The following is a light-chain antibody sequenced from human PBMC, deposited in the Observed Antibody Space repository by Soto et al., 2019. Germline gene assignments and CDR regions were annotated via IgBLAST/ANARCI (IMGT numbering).Light chain of an antibody. J-gene: IGKJ1*01. CDR3: QQYGSSPQT. CDR2: GAS. V-gene: IGKV3-20*01. CDR1: QSVSSSY. Sequence: EIVLTQSPGTLSLSPGERATLSCRASQSVSSSYLAWYQQKPGQAPRLLIYGASSRATGIPDRFSGSGSGTDFTFIFGRLEPEDFAVYYCQQYGSSPQTFGQGTKGDLK.